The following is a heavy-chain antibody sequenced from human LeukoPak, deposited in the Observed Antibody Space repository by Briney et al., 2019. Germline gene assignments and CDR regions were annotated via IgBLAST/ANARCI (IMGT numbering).Heavy chain of an antibody. CDR2: IRGKTYGGST. CDR1: GLSIGDYA. CDR3: RGSATISLDRYYVEY. V-gene: IGHV3-49*04. Sequence: GGSLRLSCRVSGLSIGDYAMSWVRQAPGRGLEWVGFIRGKTYGGSTDYAASVKGRFTISRDDSRRLVYLQMNSLKTEDTAVYYCRGSATISLDRYYVEYWGQGTLVAVSS. J-gene: IGHJ4*02. D-gene: IGHD3/OR15-3a*01.